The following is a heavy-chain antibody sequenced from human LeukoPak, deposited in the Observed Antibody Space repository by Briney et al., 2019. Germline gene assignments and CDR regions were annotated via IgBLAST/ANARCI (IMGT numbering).Heavy chain of an antibody. D-gene: IGHD1-26*01. CDR1: GGSISSSSYY. V-gene: IGHV4-39*01. Sequence: PSETLSLTCTVSGGSISSSSYYWGWIRQPPGKGLEWIGSIYYSGSTYYNPSLKSRVTISVDTSKNQFSLKLSSVTAADTAVYYCARHGSYYTTWGQGTLVTVSP. CDR2: IYYSGST. CDR3: ARHGSYYTT. J-gene: IGHJ5*02.